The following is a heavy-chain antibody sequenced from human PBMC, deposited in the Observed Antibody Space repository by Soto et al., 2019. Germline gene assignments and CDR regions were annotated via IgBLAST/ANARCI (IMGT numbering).Heavy chain of an antibody. J-gene: IGHJ6*02. Sequence: PGGSLRLSCAASGFTFSSYSMTWVRQAPGKGLEWVSGITGSGGGTYYADSVKGRFTISRDNSKNAVYLQMNSLRVEDTAVYYCAAQPRCGELSPDYYGMDAWGQGTTVTVSS. V-gene: IGHV3-23*01. CDR1: GFTFSSYS. CDR2: ITGSGGGT. CDR3: AAQPRCGELSPDYYGMDA. D-gene: IGHD3-10*01.